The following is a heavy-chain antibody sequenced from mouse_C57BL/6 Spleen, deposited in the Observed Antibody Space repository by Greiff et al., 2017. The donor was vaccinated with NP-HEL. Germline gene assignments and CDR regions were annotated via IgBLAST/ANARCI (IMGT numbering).Heavy chain of an antibody. V-gene: IGHV1-64*01. CDR2: IHPNSGST. D-gene: IGHD1-1*01. CDR1: GYTFTSYW. J-gene: IGHJ2*01. CDR3: ARGGYGSNFDY. Sequence: VQLKQPGAELVKPGASVKLSCKASGYTFTSYWMHWVKQRPGQGLEWIGMIHPNSGSTNYNEKFKSKATLTVDKSSSTAYMQLSSLTSEDSAVYYCARGGYGSNFDYWGQGTTLTVSS.